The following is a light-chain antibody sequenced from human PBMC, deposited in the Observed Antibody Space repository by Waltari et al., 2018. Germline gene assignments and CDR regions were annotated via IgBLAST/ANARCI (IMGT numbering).Light chain of an antibody. J-gene: IGKJ1*01. V-gene: IGKV3-20*01. CDR1: LSVGRT. CDR2: GAS. CDR3: QHYVRLPAT. Sequence: EIVLTQSPGTLSLSPGERATLSCRASLSVGRTLAWYQQKPGQAPRLLMYGASSRATGTPDRFSGSGSGTDFSLTISRLEPEDFAVYYCQHYVRLPATFGQGTKVEIK.